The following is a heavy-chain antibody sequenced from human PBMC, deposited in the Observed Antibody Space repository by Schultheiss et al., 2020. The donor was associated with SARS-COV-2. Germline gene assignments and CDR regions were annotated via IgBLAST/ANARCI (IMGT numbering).Heavy chain of an antibody. CDR1: GGSFSGYY. CDR2: ISYDGSNK. D-gene: IGHD2-2*01. Sequence: GGSLRLSCAVDGGSFSGYYWTWVRQTPGKGLEWVAVISYDGSNKYYADSVKGRFTISRDNSKNTLYLQVNSLRAEDTAVYYCARDDGDCSGTSCFYYGMDVWGQGTTVTVSS. CDR3: ARDDGDCSGTSCFYYGMDV. J-gene: IGHJ6*02. V-gene: IGHV3-30*04.